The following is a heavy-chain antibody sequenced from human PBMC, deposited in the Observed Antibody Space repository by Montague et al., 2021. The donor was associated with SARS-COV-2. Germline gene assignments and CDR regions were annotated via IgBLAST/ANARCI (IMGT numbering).Heavy chain of an antibody. Sequence: PALVKPTQSLTLTCSFSGFSLTTPGVGVGWARQPPGKALEWLALIYWDGDTRYSTSLRGRLTITKDTSKNRVVLTMTNVNTEDTATYYCAEHLMQQEDYGDYFDAFDMWGHGTMVTVSS. V-gene: IGHV2-5*02. J-gene: IGHJ3*02. D-gene: IGHD4-17*01. CDR3: AEHLMQQEDYGDYFDAFDM. CDR1: GFSLTTPGVG. CDR2: IYWDGDT.